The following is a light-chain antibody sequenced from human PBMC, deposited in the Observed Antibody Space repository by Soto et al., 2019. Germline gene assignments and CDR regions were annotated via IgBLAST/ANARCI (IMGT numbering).Light chain of an antibody. V-gene: IGKV3-15*01. CDR3: QQYEKWPWT. J-gene: IGKJ1*01. Sequence: ERVVTQSPVTLSVSPGESVTLSCRASQSVGTNLAWYQQKPGQAPSLLIYGVSTRATGIPTRFSGSGSGRQFTLTISSLQSEDFALYYCQQYEKWPWTFGQGTKVDIK. CDR1: QSVGTN. CDR2: GVS.